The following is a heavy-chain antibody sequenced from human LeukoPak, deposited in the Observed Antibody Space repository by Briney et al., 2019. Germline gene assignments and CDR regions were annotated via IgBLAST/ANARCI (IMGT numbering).Heavy chain of an antibody. Sequence: SETLSLTCTVSGGSISSYYWSWIRQPPGKGLEWIGYIYYSGSTNYNPSLKSRVTISVDTSKNQFSQKLSSVTAADTAVYYCARDKAAAGGGMDYWGQGTLVTVSS. V-gene: IGHV4-59*01. D-gene: IGHD6-13*01. CDR1: GGSISSYY. J-gene: IGHJ4*02. CDR2: IYYSGST. CDR3: ARDKAAAGGGMDY.